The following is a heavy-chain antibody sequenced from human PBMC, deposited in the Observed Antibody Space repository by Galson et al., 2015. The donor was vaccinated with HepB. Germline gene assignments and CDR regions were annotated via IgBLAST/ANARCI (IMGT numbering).Heavy chain of an antibody. CDR3: ARTLGEVDVLGGSGRSVY. Sequence: QCGAEVKKPGESLRLFCKGSGYSFTSYWISWVRQMSGKGLEWMGRIDPSDSYTNYSPSFQGHVTISADKSISTAYLQWSSLKASDTAMYYCARTLGEVDVLGGSGRSVYWGQGTLVTVSS. D-gene: IGHD6-19*01. V-gene: IGHV5-10-1*01. CDR1: GYSFTSYW. J-gene: IGHJ4*02. CDR2: IDPSDSYT.